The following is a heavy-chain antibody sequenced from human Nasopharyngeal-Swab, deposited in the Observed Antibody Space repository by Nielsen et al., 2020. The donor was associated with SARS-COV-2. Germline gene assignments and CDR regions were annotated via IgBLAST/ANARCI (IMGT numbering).Heavy chain of an antibody. V-gene: IGHV4-59*01. CDR3: ARGERRAARPPGGYFDY. D-gene: IGHD6-6*01. CDR1: GGSISSYY. Sequence: SETLSLTCTVSGGSISSYYWSWIRQPPGKGLEWIGYIYYSGSTNYNPYLKSRVTISVDTSKNQFSLKLSSVTAADTAVYYCARGERRAARPPGGYFDYWGQGTLVTVSS. J-gene: IGHJ4*02. CDR2: IYYSGST.